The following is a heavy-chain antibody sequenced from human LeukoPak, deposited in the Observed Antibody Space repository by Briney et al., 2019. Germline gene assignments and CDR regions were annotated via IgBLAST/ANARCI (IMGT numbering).Heavy chain of an antibody. V-gene: IGHV3-11*04. CDR1: EFSFSDYY. D-gene: IGHD4-17*01. Sequence: GGSLRLSCAASEFSFSDYYMSWIRQAPGKGLEWVSCISSSGFTIYYADSLKGRFTISRDNAKKSLYLQMDSLRVDDTALYYCAREVTMLTSDYYFDLWGRGTLVTVSS. CDR2: ISSSGFTI. J-gene: IGHJ2*01. CDR3: AREVTMLTSDYYFDL.